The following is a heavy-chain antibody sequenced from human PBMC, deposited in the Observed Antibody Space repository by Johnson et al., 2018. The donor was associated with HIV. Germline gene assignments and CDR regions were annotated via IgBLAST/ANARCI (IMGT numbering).Heavy chain of an antibody. Sequence: MLLVESGGGLVQPGRSLRLSCAASGFTFDDYAMHWVRQAPGKGLEWVSGNSGGGGSTYYADSVKGRFTITGDNSMNTLYLQMNSLRAEDTAVYYCARNTKNFWSEGALDIWGQGTVVTVSS. CDR2: NSGGGGST. CDR1: GFTFDDYA. J-gene: IGHJ3*02. V-gene: IGHV3-23*04. CDR3: ARNTKNFWSEGALDI. D-gene: IGHD3-3*01.